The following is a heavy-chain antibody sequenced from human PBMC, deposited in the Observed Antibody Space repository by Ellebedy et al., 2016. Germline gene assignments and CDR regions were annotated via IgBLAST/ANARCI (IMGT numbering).Heavy chain of an antibody. CDR3: AREGTGVAPFDY. CDR1: GFTFSSYA. D-gene: IGHD3-3*01. V-gene: IGHV3-66*01. CDR2: IYSGGST. J-gene: IGHJ4*02. Sequence: GGSLRLXXAASGFTFSSYAMSWVRQAPGKGLEWVSVIYSGGSTYYADSVKGRFTISRDNSKNTLYLQMNSLRAEDTAVYYCAREGTGVAPFDYWGQGTLVTVSS.